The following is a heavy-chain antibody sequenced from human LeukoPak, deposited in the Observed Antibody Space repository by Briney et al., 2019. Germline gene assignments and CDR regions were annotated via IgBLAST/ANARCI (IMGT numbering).Heavy chain of an antibody. V-gene: IGHV1-8*01. CDR1: GYTFTSYD. D-gene: IGHD1-26*01. CDR3: ARGARYSGSYYSWFDP. Sequence: GESLKISCKASGYTFTSYDINWVRQATGQGLEWMGWMNPNSGNTGYAQKFQGRVTMTRNTSISTAYMELSSLRSEDTAVYYCARGARYSGSYYSWFDPWGQGTLVTVSS. J-gene: IGHJ5*02. CDR2: MNPNSGNT.